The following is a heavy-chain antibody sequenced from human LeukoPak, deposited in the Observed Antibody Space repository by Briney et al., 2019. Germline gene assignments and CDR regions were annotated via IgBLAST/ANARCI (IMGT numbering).Heavy chain of an antibody. Sequence: PGGSLRLSCAASGFTFSDYYMSWIRQAPGKGLEWVSYISSGSTIYYADSEKGRFTISRDNAKNSLYLQMNSLRAEDTAVYYCARENIAAAGVFDYWGQGTLVTVSS. D-gene: IGHD6-13*01. CDR2: ISSGSTI. CDR3: ARENIAAAGVFDY. J-gene: IGHJ4*02. CDR1: GFTFSDYY. V-gene: IGHV3-11*01.